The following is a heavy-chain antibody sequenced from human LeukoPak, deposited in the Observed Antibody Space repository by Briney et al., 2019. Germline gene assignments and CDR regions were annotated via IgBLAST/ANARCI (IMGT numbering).Heavy chain of an antibody. Sequence: SETLSLTCAVYSEPFRGFYWTRIRQPPGKGLEWIGEINHGGTTRYNPSLKSRLTISVDTSKNQLSLSLRSMTAADAAVYYCARGIFFGGRDQYIWVDAWGQGTLVTVSS. D-gene: IGHD4-23*01. CDR2: INHGGTT. V-gene: IGHV4-34*01. J-gene: IGHJ5*02. CDR1: SEPFRGFY. CDR3: ARGIFFGGRDQYIWVDA.